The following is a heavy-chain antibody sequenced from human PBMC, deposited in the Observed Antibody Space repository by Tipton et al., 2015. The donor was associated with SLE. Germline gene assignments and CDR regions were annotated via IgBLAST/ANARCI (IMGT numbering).Heavy chain of an antibody. CDR2: INGDGTNT. D-gene: IGHD1-1*01. CDR1: GFTFSSYW. V-gene: IGHV3-74*01. Sequence: SLRLSCAASGFTFSSYWMDWVRQAPGKGLVWVSRINGDGTNTKYADSVKGRFTISRDNAKNTLILQMNSLRAEDTAVYYCANTGTGYISSWGQGTLVTVSS. CDR3: ANTGTGYISS. J-gene: IGHJ4*02.